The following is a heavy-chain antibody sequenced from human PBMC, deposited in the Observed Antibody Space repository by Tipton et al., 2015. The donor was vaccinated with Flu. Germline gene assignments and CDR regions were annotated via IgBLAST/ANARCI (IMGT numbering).Heavy chain of an antibody. J-gene: IGHJ4*02. Sequence: TLSLTCTVSGGSISSGGYYWSWIRQHPGKGLEWIGYIYYSGSTYYNPSLKSRVTISVDTSKNQFSLKLSSVTAADTAVYYCARADSSSSQIVHWGRGTLVTVSS. CDR1: GGSISSGGYY. CDR3: ARADSSSSQIVH. CDR2: IYYSGST. V-gene: IGHV4-31*03. D-gene: IGHD6-6*01.